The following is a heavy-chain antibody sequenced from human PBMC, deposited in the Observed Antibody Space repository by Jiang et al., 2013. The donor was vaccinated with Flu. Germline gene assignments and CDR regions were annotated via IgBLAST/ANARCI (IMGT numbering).Heavy chain of an antibody. V-gene: IGHV4-59*01. J-gene: IGHJ4*02. CDR1: GGSISTNY. Sequence: TSQTLSLTCTVSGGSISTNYWNWIRQSPGKGLEWLGYIYYSGSFSYNPSLKSRVTISKDTSKNQFTLELSSVTAADAAVYYCARGSVSDYWSAILDYWGQGTLVTVSS. D-gene: IGHD3-3*01. CDR3: ARGSVSDYWSAILDY. CDR2: IYYSGSF.